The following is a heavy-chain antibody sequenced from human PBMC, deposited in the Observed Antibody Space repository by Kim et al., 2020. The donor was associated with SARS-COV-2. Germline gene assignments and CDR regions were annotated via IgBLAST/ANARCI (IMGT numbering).Heavy chain of an antibody. CDR1: GFSFNYVW. CDR2: IKSQKDGGTT. CDR3: ATCHPTAEFPDD. V-gene: IGHV3-15*01. Sequence: GGSLRLSCATSGFSFNYVWMAWVRQPPGKGQEWVGRIKSQKDGGTTYYGGPVKGRFIISRDDSKNTVYLQMNNLKTEDTAVYFCATCHPTAEFPDDWGQGTLFTVSS. J-gene: IGHJ4*02. D-gene: IGHD2-2*01.